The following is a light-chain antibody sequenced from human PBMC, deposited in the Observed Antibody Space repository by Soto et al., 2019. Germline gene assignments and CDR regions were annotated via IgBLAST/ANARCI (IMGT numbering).Light chain of an antibody. J-gene: IGLJ2*01. CDR1: SSDVGSDNL. CDR2: EGS. Sequence: QSVLTQPASVSGSPGQSITISCTGTSSDVGSDNLVSWYQQHPGKAPKLMIYEGSKRPSGVSNRFSGSKSGNTASLTISGLQTEDEADYYCCSYAGSSTPYVVFGGGTKVTVL. CDR3: CSYAGSSTPYVV. V-gene: IGLV2-23*01.